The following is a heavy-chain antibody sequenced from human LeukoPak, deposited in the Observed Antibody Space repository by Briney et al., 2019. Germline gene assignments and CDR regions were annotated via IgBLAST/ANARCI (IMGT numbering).Heavy chain of an antibody. CDR3: ASSNCGGDCYSGY. CDR1: GGTFSSYA. CDR2: IIPIFGTA. Sequence: SVKVSCKASGGTFSSYAISWVRQAPGQGLEWMGRIIPIFGTANYAQKFQGRVTITTDESTSTAYMELSSLRSEDTAVHYCASSNCGGDCYSGYWGQGTLVTVSS. D-gene: IGHD2-21*02. J-gene: IGHJ4*02. V-gene: IGHV1-69*05.